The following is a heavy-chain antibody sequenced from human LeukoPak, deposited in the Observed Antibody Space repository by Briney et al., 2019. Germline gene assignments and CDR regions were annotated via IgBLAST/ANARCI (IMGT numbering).Heavy chain of an antibody. CDR2: ISGSGGST. D-gene: IGHD3-22*01. CDR1: GFTLSSYS. CDR3: AKASRSIKVVLITTSYYFDY. J-gene: IGHJ4*02. V-gene: IGHV3-23*01. Sequence: QPGGSLRLSCAASGFTLSSYSMNWVRQAPGKGLEWVSSISGSGGSTYYADSVKGRFTISRDNSKNTLSLQMNSLRAEDTAVYYCAKASRSIKVVLITTSYYFDYWGQGTLVTVSS.